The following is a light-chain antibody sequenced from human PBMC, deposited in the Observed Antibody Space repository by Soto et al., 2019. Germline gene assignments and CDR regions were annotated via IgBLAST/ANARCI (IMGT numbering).Light chain of an antibody. CDR1: QDISTW. V-gene: IGKV1-12*01. CDR2: AAS. Sequence: DIQMTQSPSSVSASVGDRVTITCRASQDISTWLAWYQQKPGNAPKLLIYAASYLQSGVPSRFSGSGSGTDFTLSISSLQPEDFATYYCQQTHGFPYTFGQGTRLDIK. CDR3: QQTHGFPYT. J-gene: IGKJ2*01.